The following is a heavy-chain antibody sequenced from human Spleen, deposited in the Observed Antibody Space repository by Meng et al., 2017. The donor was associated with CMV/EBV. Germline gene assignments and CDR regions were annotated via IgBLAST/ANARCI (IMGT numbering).Heavy chain of an antibody. V-gene: IGHV4-34*01. CDR3: ASRQISSGGSA. CDR1: GWCFSGYY. D-gene: IGHD2-15*01. CDR2: INHSGST. J-gene: IGHJ5*02. Sequence: QGQLPEWGPGLVKPSETLSLAFAVYGWCFSGYYWSWIRQPPGKGLEWIGEINHSGSTNYNPSLKSRVTISVDTSKNQFSLKLSSVTAADTAVSYCASRQISSGGSAWGQGTLVTVSS.